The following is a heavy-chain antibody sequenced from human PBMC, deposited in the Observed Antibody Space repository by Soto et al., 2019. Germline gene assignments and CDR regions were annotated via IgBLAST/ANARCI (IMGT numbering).Heavy chain of an antibody. CDR3: ARAPCTAAIIFPDY. D-gene: IGHD3-9*01. V-gene: IGHV1-46*01. Sequence: ASVKVSCKTFGNTFTTYYMHWVRQAPGQGLEWMGVINPSGSSTRYAQKFHGRVSMTRDTSPSTVYMELNSLTSDDTAVYYCARAPCTAAIIFPDYWGQGNLVTVSS. CDR2: INPSGSST. CDR1: GNTFTTYY. J-gene: IGHJ4*02.